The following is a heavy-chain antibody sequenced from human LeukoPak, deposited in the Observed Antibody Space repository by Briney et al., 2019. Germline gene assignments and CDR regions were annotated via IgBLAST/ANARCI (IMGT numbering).Heavy chain of an antibody. V-gene: IGHV4-34*01. Sequence: LETLSLTCAVYGGSFSGYYWSWIRQPPGKGLEWIGEINHSGSTNYNPSLKSRVTISVDTSKNQFSLKLSSVTAADTAVYYCARRRDGYNWSGYFDYWGQGTLVTVSS. CDR1: GGSFSGYY. CDR3: ARRRDGYNWSGYFDY. D-gene: IGHD5-24*01. J-gene: IGHJ4*02. CDR2: INHSGST.